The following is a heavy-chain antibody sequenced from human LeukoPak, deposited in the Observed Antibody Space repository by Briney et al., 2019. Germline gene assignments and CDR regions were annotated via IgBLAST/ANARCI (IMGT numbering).Heavy chain of an antibody. J-gene: IGHJ4*02. Sequence: GGSLRLSCAASGFTFSGYAMHWVRQAPGKGLEWVAVISYDGSNKYYADSVKGRFTISRDNSKNTLYLQMNSLRAEDTAVYYCARDNGAMVRGVKQPLDYWGQGTLVTVSS. CDR3: ARDNGAMVRGVKQPLDY. D-gene: IGHD3-10*01. CDR2: ISYDGSNK. CDR1: GFTFSGYA. V-gene: IGHV3-30-3*01.